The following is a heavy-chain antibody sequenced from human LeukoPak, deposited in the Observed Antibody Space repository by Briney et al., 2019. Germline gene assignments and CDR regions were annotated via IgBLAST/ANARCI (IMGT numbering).Heavy chain of an antibody. Sequence: SETLSLTCTVSGGSIYGYYCNWIRQPAGKGLKWIGHIYTSGSTNYNPSLKSRVTMSVDTSKNQYSLKLRSLTAADTAVYYCATVSGNYYGPFDYWGQGTLVTVSS. D-gene: IGHD1-26*01. CDR3: ATVSGNYYGPFDY. CDR2: IYTSGST. J-gene: IGHJ4*02. CDR1: GGSIYGYY. V-gene: IGHV4-4*07.